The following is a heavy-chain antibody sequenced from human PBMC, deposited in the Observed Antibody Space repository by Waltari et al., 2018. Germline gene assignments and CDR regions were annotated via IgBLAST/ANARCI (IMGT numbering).Heavy chain of an antibody. CDR3: ARGSDDYYNGLDV. CDR2: MSSMSAST. J-gene: IGHJ6*02. Sequence: VQLVQSGAAVKKSGASVKVACKVSGVTLTNSDFNWVRQAAGQWLEWMGWMSSMSASTAYAEKFQGRVSMTRNMSINTAYMELSSLISDDTAVYYCARGSDDYYNGLDVWGQGTTVIVSS. CDR1: GVTLTNSD. V-gene: IGHV1-8*01.